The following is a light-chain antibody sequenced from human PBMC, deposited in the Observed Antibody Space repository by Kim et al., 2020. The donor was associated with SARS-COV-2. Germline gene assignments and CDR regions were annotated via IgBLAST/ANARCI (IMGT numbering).Light chain of an antibody. CDR3: QKVNSYPYT. Sequence: IQLTQSPSSLSASVGDRVTITCRASQGINSDLAWYQQKPGKAPNLLIYTASTLQSAVPSRFSGSGSGTDFSLTISSLQPEDFATYYCQKVNSYPYTFGQGTKLEI. CDR1: QGINSD. V-gene: IGKV1-9*01. J-gene: IGKJ2*01. CDR2: TAS.